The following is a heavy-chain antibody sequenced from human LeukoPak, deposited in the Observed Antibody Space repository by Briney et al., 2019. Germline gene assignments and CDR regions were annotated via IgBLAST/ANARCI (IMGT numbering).Heavy chain of an antibody. Sequence: ASVKVCCKAAGGIFSSYAISWVRQAPGQGLEWMGGIIPIFGTANYAQKFQGRVTITADESTSTAYMELSSLRSEDTAVYYCARDPPGVPAAAYYYYDIDVWGKGTTVTVAT. CDR3: ARDPPGVPAAAYYYYDIDV. V-gene: IGHV1-69*01. D-gene: IGHD2-2*01. CDR1: GGIFSSYA. CDR2: IIPIFGTA. J-gene: IGHJ6*04.